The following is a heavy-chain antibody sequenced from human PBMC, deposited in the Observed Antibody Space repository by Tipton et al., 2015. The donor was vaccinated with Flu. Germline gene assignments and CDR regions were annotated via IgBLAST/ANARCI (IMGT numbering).Heavy chain of an antibody. J-gene: IGHJ4*02. CDR3: ARDVYVAPGSLLY. Sequence: TLSLTCTVSGGSIGSYYWNWIRQPPGKGLEWIGYIYYTGSTNYNPSLKSRVTISGDISKNQFSLKLNSVTAADTAVYYCARDVYVAPGSLLYWGQGTLVTVSS. CDR2: IYYTGST. D-gene: IGHD2-15*01. CDR1: GGSIGSYY. V-gene: IGHV4-59*01.